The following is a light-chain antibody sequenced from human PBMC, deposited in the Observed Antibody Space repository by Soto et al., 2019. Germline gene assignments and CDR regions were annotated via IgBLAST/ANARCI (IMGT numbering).Light chain of an antibody. CDR1: QGIASY. Sequence: IPLTQSPSSLSASVGDRVTITCRASQGIASYLAWYQQTPGKAPKLLIYLGATLQRGVPSRFSGSGSGTHFTLTISSLQPEDSATYYCQYLNSFPLTFGGGTEVKIK. J-gene: IGKJ4*01. CDR3: QYLNSFPLT. CDR2: LGA. V-gene: IGKV1-9*01.